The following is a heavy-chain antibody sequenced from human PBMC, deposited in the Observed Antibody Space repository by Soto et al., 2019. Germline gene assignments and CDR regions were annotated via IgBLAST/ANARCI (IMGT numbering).Heavy chain of an antibody. CDR3: ARVPINYYGSGSFEMDV. CDR1: GYTFTSYG. CDR2: ISAYNGNT. J-gene: IGHJ6*04. V-gene: IGHV1-18*01. Sequence: ASVKVSCKASGYTFTSYGISWVRQAPGQGLEWMGWISAYNGNTNYAQKLQGRVTMTTDTSTSTAYMELRSLRSDDTAVYYCARVPINYYGSGSFEMDVWGKGTTVTVSS. D-gene: IGHD3-10*01.